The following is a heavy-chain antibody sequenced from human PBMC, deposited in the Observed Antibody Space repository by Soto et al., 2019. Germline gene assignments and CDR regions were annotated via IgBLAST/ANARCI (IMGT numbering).Heavy chain of an antibody. CDR3: AKDSGSYGGSY. Sequence: GGSLRLSCAASGLTFSSYAMSWVRQAPGKGLEWVSAISGSGGSTYYADSVKGRFTISRDNSKNTLYLQMNSLRAEDTAVYYCAKDSGSYGGSYWGQGTLVTVSS. J-gene: IGHJ4*02. CDR2: ISGSGGST. CDR1: GLTFSSYA. V-gene: IGHV3-23*01. D-gene: IGHD1-26*01.